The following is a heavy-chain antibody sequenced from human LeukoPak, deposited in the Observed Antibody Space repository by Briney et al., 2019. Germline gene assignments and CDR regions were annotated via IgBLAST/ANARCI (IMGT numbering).Heavy chain of an antibody. CDR2: VAYTGSA. Sequence: SETLSLTCNVSGGSINNHRWSWIRQPPGKRLEWIAYVAYTGSAVYNPSLKSRVTISVDASKNQFSLKLKSVTAADTAVYYCARGPLDSADYSFDYWGQGALVTASS. CDR3: ARGPLDSADYSFDY. CDR1: GGSINNHR. V-gene: IGHV4-59*11. J-gene: IGHJ4*02. D-gene: IGHD1-26*01.